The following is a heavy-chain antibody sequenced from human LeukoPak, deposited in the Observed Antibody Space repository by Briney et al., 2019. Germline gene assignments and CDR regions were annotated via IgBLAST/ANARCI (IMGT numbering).Heavy chain of an antibody. CDR3: ARLADPDSSSWFDAFDI. CDR2: IYTSGST. V-gene: IGHV4-61*02. Sequence: PSQTLSLTCTVSGGSISSDNYYWTWIRQPAGKGLEWIGRIYTSGSTNYNPSLKSRVTISVDTSKNQFSLNLGSVTAADTAVYYCARLADPDSSSWFDAFDIWGQGTMVTVSS. D-gene: IGHD6-13*01. J-gene: IGHJ3*02. CDR1: GGSISSDNYY.